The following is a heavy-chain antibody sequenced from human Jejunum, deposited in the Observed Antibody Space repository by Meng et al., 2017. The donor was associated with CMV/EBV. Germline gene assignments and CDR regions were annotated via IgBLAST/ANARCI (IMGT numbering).Heavy chain of an antibody. CDR3: VRHGSSSSSLVWSYYFDY. V-gene: IGHV4-39*01. D-gene: IGHD6-6*01. CDR2: VYYSGST. CDR1: ISSSSYS. J-gene: IGHJ4*02. Sequence: ISSSSYSWGWIRQPPGKGLEWIGSVYYSGSTYYNPSLKSRVTISIDTSKNQFSLKLNSVTAADTAVYYCVRHGSSSSSLVWSYYFDYWGQGTLVTVSS.